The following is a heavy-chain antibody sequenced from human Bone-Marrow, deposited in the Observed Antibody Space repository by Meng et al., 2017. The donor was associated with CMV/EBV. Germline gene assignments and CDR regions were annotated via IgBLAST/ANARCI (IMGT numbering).Heavy chain of an antibody. CDR2: IKSDGSST. V-gene: IGHV3-74*01. CDR3: AKGGYYFDSSGYSDD. D-gene: IGHD3-22*01. Sequence: GESLKISCAASGFTLSNNWMHWVRQAPGKGLVWVSRIKSDGSSTSYADSVKGRFTISRDNSKYTLYLQMNSLRAEDTAVYYCAKGGYYFDSSGYSDDWGQGTLVTVSS. J-gene: IGHJ4*02. CDR1: GFTLSNNW.